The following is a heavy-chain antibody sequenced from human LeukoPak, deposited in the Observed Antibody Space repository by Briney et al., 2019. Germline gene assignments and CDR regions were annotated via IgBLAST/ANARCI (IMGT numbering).Heavy chain of an antibody. J-gene: IGHJ4*02. Sequence: PGGSLRLSCAVSGFTFRNYGMHWVRQTPGKGLEWVAFIRYDGSDKYYADSMKGRFTISRDNSKNTLYLQMNSLRAEDTAVYYCARNRESYWVPELDYWGQGTLVTVSS. D-gene: IGHD3-16*01. CDR2: IRYDGSDK. CDR3: ARNRESYWVPELDY. CDR1: GFTFRNYG. V-gene: IGHV3-30*02.